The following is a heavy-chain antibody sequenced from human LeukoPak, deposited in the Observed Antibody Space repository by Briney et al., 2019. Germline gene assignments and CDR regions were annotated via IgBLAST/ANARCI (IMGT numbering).Heavy chain of an antibody. D-gene: IGHD5-12*01. V-gene: IGHV4-34*01. CDR3: ARGRGGYPD. J-gene: IGHJ3*01. CDR1: GFSVSNNY. Sequence: GSLRLSCAASGFSVSNNYMSWVRQPPGKGLEWIGEINYSGSTNYNPSLKSRVTISADTSKNQFSLKLSSVTAADTAVYYCARGRGGYPDWGQGTMVTVSS. CDR2: INYSGST.